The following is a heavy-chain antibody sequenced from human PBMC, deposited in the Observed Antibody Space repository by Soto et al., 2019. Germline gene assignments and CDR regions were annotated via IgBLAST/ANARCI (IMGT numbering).Heavy chain of an antibody. CDR3: AKETYYYGSGSRNLYYFDY. Sequence: PGGSLRLSCAASGFTFSSYAMSWVRQAPGKGLEWVSAISGSGGSTYYADSVKGRFTISRDNSKNTLYLQMNSLRAEDTAVYYCAKETYYYGSGSRNLYYFDYWGQGTLVTVSS. J-gene: IGHJ4*02. CDR1: GFTFSSYA. V-gene: IGHV3-23*01. D-gene: IGHD3-10*01. CDR2: ISGSGGST.